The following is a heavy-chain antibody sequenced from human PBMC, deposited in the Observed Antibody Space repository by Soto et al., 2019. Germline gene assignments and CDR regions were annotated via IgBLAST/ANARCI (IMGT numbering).Heavy chain of an antibody. J-gene: IGHJ4*02. CDR3: TTLYCSGGSCYPYYFDY. CDR1: GFTFSSYA. CDR2: ISGSGGST. V-gene: IGHV3-23*01. Sequence: GGSLRLSCAASGFTFSSYAMXWVRQAPGKGLEWVSAISGSGGSTYYADSVKGRFTISRDNSKNTLYPQMNSLKTEDTAVYYCTTLYCSGGSCYPYYFDYWGQGTLVTVSS. D-gene: IGHD2-15*01.